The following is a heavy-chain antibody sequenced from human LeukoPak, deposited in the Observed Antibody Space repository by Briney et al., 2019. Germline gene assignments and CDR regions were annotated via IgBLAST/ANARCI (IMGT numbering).Heavy chain of an antibody. Sequence: PSETLSLTCTVSGGSISSSSYYRGWLRQPPGKGLDGIGSIYYSGSTYYTPSLKSRVTISVDTSKNQFSLKLSSVTAADTAVYYCARSGRYYYGSGSRAVAFDIWGQGTMVTVSS. CDR2: IYYSGST. J-gene: IGHJ3*02. CDR1: GGSISSSSYY. CDR3: ARSGRYYYGSGSRAVAFDI. D-gene: IGHD3-10*01. V-gene: IGHV4-39*01.